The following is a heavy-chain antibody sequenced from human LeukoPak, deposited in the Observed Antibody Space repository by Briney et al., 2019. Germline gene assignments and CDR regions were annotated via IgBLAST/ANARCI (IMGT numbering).Heavy chain of an antibody. CDR3: ARMAARPRSAFDI. J-gene: IGHJ3*02. Sequence: SETLSLTCAVYGGSLSGYYWSWIRQTPGKGLEWIGEINHSGSTNYNPSLKSRVTISVDTSKNQFSLKLSSVTAADTAVYYCARMAARPRSAFDIWGQGTMVTVSS. V-gene: IGHV4-34*01. CDR2: INHSGST. CDR1: GGSLSGYY. D-gene: IGHD6-6*01.